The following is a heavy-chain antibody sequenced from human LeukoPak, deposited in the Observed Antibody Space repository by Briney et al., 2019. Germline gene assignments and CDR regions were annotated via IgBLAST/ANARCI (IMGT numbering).Heavy chain of an antibody. CDR2: VNRVDLST. CDR1: GFTFSHYT. J-gene: IGHJ4*02. V-gene: IGHV3-23*03. CDR3: AKSKGAYTDESGCKGPGDF. Sequence: GGSRRLSCVPSGFTFSHYTMNGVRQPPGGGLEWVSSVNRVDLSTSYADSVRCRFTISRDKSKGPLPLQTDSPRAEAPAVHYCAKSKGAYTDESGCKGPGDFWGRGTLVTVSS. D-gene: IGHD2-21*01.